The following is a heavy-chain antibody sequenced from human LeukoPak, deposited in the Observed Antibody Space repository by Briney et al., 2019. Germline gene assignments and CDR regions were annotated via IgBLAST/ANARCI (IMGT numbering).Heavy chain of an antibody. CDR3: TTIGYCSGGSCYSRKYFDY. CDR2: IKSKTDGGTT. J-gene: IGHJ4*02. D-gene: IGHD2-15*01. V-gene: IGHV3-15*01. CDR1: GFTFSNAW. Sequence: GGSLRLSWAAAGFTFSNAWMSWVRHAPGKGLEWVGRIKSKTDGGTTDYAAPVKGRFTISRDDSKNTLYLQMNRLTTEDTAVYYCTTIGYCSGGSCYSRKYFDYWGQGTLVTVSS.